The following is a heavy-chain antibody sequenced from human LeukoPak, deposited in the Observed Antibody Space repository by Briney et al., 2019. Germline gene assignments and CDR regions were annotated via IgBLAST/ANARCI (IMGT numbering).Heavy chain of an antibody. Sequence: EASVKVSCKASGYTFTSYDINWVRQATGQGLEWMGWMNPNSGNTGYAQKFQGRVTITRNTSISTAYMELSSLRSEDTAVYYCARRVREVITIFGVVPYYYYYMDVWGKGTTVTISS. CDR2: MNPNSGNT. D-gene: IGHD3-3*01. J-gene: IGHJ6*03. CDR3: ARRVREVITIFGVVPYYYYYMDV. CDR1: GYTFTSYD. V-gene: IGHV1-8*03.